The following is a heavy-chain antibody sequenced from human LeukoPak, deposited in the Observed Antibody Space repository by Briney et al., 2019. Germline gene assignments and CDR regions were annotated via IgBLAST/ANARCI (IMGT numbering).Heavy chain of an antibody. Sequence: PGGSLRLSCAASGFTFSSYAVSWVRQAPGKGLEWVSAISGSGGSTYYADSVKGRFTISRDNSKNTLYLQMNSLRAEDTAVYYCAKDRLYSSGTDAFDIWGQGTMVTVSS. J-gene: IGHJ3*02. D-gene: IGHD6-19*01. CDR3: AKDRLYSSGTDAFDI. CDR1: GFTFSSYA. CDR2: ISGSGGST. V-gene: IGHV3-23*01.